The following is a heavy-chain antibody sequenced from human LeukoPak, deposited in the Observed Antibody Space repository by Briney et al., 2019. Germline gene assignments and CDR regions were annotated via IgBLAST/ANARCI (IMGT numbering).Heavy chain of an antibody. V-gene: IGHV1-8*03. Sequence: ASVKVSCKASGYTFTSYGINWVRQATGQGLEWMGWMNPNSGNTGYAQKFQGRVTITRNTSISTAYMELSSLRSEDTAVYYCARRTYDILTGYHIDAFDIWGQGTMVTVSS. CDR1: GYTFTSYG. CDR2: MNPNSGNT. J-gene: IGHJ3*02. D-gene: IGHD3-9*01. CDR3: ARRTYDILTGYHIDAFDI.